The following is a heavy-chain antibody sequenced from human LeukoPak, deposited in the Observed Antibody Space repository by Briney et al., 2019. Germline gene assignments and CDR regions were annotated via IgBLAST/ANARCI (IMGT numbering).Heavy chain of an antibody. D-gene: IGHD3-10*01. CDR3: AREGRAYYYGSGRPRPYYFDY. V-gene: IGHV4-34*01. CDR1: GGSFSGYY. J-gene: IGHJ4*02. Sequence: SETLSLTCAVYGGSFSGYYWSWIRQPPGKGLEWIGEINHSGSTNYNPSLKSRVTISVDTSKNQFSLKLSSVTAADTAVYYCAREGRAYYYGSGRPRPYYFDYWGQGTLVTVSS. CDR2: INHSGST.